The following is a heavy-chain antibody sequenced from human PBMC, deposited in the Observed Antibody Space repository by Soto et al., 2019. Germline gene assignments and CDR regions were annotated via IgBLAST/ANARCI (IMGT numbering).Heavy chain of an antibody. V-gene: IGHV4-4*02. Sequence: SETLSLTCAVSGDSISSSVWWTWVRQPPGKGLEWIGEVFHTGSTNYNPSLKSRVTMSVDKSTNEFSLKVTSVTAADTAIYYCARKAWVRFDYWGQGALVTVSS. CDR1: GDSISSSVW. CDR2: VFHTGST. D-gene: IGHD7-27*01. J-gene: IGHJ4*02. CDR3: ARKAWVRFDY.